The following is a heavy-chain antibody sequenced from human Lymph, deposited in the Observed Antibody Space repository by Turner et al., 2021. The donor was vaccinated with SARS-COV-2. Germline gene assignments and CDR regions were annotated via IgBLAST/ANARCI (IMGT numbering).Heavy chain of an antibody. Sequence: QLQLQELGPGLVKPSETLSLTRTVPGGSLSSSSYYWGWTRQPPGKGLEWLGNIYYSGSTYYDPSLKSRVTISVDTSKNQYALKLSSVTAADTAVYYWARLVRRAEYYFDYWGQGTLVTVSS. CDR2: IYYSGST. D-gene: IGHD3-10*01. CDR1: GGSLSSSSYY. J-gene: IGHJ4*02. CDR3: ARLVRRAEYYFDY. V-gene: IGHV4-39*01.